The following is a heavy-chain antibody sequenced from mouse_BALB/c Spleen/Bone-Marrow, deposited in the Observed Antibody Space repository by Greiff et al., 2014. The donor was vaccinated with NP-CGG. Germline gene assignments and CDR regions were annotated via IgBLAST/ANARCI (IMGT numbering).Heavy chain of an antibody. J-gene: IGHJ4*01. Sequence: QVQLQQSGPELVKPGASVRISCKASGYTFTNFYIHWVKQRPGQGLQWIGWIYPGNIHTKYNEKFKGKATLTADKSSSTAYMQLTSLTAEDSAFYFCARWGANGVDALDYWGQGTSVTVSS. CDR2: IYPGNIHT. CDR1: GYTFTNFY. V-gene: IGHV1S56*01. D-gene: IGHD1-1*01. CDR3: ARWGANGVDALDY.